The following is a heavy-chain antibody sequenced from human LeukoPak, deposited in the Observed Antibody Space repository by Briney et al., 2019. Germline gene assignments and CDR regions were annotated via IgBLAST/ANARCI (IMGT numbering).Heavy chain of an antibody. D-gene: IGHD6-13*01. Sequence: GGSLRLSCAASGFTFDHYLMSWVRQAPGKGLEWVSSISSSSSYIYYADSVKGRFTISRDNAKNSLYLQMNSLRAEDTAVYYCARDLSIAAAGTEGPNFDYWGQGTLVTVSS. CDR1: GFTFDHYL. V-gene: IGHV3-21*01. CDR3: ARDLSIAAAGTEGPNFDY. CDR2: ISSSSSYI. J-gene: IGHJ4*02.